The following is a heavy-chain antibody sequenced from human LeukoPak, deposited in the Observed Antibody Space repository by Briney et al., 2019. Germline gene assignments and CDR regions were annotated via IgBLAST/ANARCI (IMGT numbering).Heavy chain of an antibody. V-gene: IGHV1-24*01. J-gene: IGHJ5*02. CDR3: ATDISSIRPRAYWFDP. D-gene: IGHD6-6*01. Sequence: ASVKVSCKVSGYTLTELSMHWVRQAPGKGLEWMGGFDPEDGETIYAQKFQGRVTMTEDTSTDTAYMELSSLRSEDTAVYYCATDISSIRPRAYWFDPWGQGTLVTVSS. CDR2: FDPEDGET. CDR1: GYTLTELS.